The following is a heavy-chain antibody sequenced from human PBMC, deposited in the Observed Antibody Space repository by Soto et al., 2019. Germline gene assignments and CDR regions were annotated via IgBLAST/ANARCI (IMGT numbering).Heavy chain of an antibody. CDR2: ISAYNGNT. Sequence: ASVKVSCKASGYTFTSHGISWVRQAPGQGLEWMGWISAYNGNTNYAQKLQGRVTMTTDTSTSTAYMELRSLRSDDTAVYYCARGPQIYCSSTSCYASDYWGQGTLVTVSS. CDR1: GYTFTSHG. D-gene: IGHD2-2*01. CDR3: ARGPQIYCSSTSCYASDY. J-gene: IGHJ4*02. V-gene: IGHV1-18*01.